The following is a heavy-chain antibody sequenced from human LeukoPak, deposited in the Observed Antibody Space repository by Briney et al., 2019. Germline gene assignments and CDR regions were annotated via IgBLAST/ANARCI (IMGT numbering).Heavy chain of an antibody. Sequence: PGGSLRLSCAASGFTFSSYGMHWVRQAPGKGLEWVAVISYDGSNKYYADSVKGRFTISRDNSKNTLYLQMNSLRAEDTAVYYCAKDRIQLWLRQALWPDYWGQGTLVTVSS. D-gene: IGHD5-18*01. V-gene: IGHV3-30*18. J-gene: IGHJ4*02. CDR1: GFTFSSYG. CDR2: ISYDGSNK. CDR3: AKDRIQLWLRQALWPDY.